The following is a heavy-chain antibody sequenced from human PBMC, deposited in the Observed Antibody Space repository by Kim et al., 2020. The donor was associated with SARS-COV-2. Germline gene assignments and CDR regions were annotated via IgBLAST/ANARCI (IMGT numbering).Heavy chain of an antibody. D-gene: IGHD1-7*01. CDR3: ARGPMTGPTSYFDY. V-gene: IGHV6-1*01. CDR1: GDSVSNNNAA. Sequence: SQTLSLTCAISGDSVSNNNAAWNWIRQSPSRGLEWLGRTYYRSKWYNDYAVSVKRRITINPDTSKNQFSLQLNSVTPEDTAVYYCARGPMTGPTSYFDYWGQGTLVTVSS. CDR2: TYYRSKWYN. J-gene: IGHJ4*02.